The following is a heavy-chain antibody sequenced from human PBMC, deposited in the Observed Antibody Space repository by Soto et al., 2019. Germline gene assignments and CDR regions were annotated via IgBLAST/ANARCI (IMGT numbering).Heavy chain of an antibody. CDR1: GDTFTFYS. J-gene: IGHJ4*02. CDR3: ASSYGSGYRAFDY. CDR2: INPILSMS. V-gene: IGHV1-69*02. Sequence: QVQLVQSGAEVKRPGSSVKVSCKASGDTFTFYSINWVRQAPGLGLEWMGRINPILSMSNYAQRVQGRVTMTADKSTSTAYRELSSLRSEDTAIYYCASSYGSGYRAFDYWGQGALVTVSS. D-gene: IGHD3-10*01.